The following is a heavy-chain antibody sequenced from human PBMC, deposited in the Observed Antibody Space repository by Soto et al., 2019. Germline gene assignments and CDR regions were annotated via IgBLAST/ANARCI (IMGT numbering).Heavy chain of an antibody. Sequence: EVQLSESGGGLVQPGGSLRLSCAASGFTFRNYAMSWVRQAAGKGLEWVSAISGSGDSIYYADSVKGRFTISRDNSKNTLYLQMNSLSAEDTAVYYCAKNWDTTFSSSSHWGQGTLVTVSS. D-gene: IGHD6-6*01. CDR1: GFTFRNYA. J-gene: IGHJ4*02. V-gene: IGHV3-23*01. CDR2: ISGSGDSI. CDR3: AKNWDTTFSSSSH.